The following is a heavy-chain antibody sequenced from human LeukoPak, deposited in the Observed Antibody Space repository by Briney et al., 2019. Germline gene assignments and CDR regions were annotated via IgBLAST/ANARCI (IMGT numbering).Heavy chain of an antibody. CDR2: ISSSGSTI. CDR1: EFTFSSYE. V-gene: IGHV3-48*03. CDR3: ARGMTTEAEGYFDY. J-gene: IGHJ4*02. Sequence: GSLRLSCAASEFTFSSYEMNWVRQAPGKGLEWVSYISSSGSTIYYADSVKGRFTLSRDNAKNSLYLQMNSLRAEDTAVYYCARGMTTEAEGYFDYWGQGTLVTVSS. D-gene: IGHD4-17*01.